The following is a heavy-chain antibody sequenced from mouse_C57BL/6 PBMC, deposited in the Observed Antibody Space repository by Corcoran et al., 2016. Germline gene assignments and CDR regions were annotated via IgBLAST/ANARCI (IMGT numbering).Heavy chain of an antibody. D-gene: IGHD3-2*02. CDR3: ARTSGYSYYYAMDY. J-gene: IGHJ4*01. V-gene: IGHV9-3*01. Sequence: QIQLVQSGPELKKPGETVKISCKASGYTFTTSGMSWVKQAPGKGLKWMGWINTYSGVPTYADDFKGRFAFSLDTSASTAYLQINNLKNEDTATYFCARTSGYSYYYAMDYWGQGTSVTVSS. CDR2: INTYSGVP. CDR1: GYTFTTSG.